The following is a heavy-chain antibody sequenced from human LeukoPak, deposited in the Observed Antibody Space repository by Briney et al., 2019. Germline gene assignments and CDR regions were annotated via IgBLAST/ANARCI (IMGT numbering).Heavy chain of an antibody. V-gene: IGHV4-59*01. CDR2: IYYSGST. CDR1: GGSISSYY. CDR3: AREVYDILTGSYHFDY. J-gene: IGHJ4*02. Sequence: SETLSLTCTVSGGSISSYYWSWIRQPPGKGLEWIGYIYYSGSTNYNPSLKSRVTISVDTSKNQFSLKLSSVTAADTAVYYCAREVYDILTGSYHFDYWGQGTLVTVSS. D-gene: IGHD3-9*01.